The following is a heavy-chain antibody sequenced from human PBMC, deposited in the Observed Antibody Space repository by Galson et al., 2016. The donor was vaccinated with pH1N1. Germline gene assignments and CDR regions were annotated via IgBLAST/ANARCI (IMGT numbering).Heavy chain of an antibody. CDR2: ISYDGRNE. Sequence: SLRLSCAASGFTFSRYGMNWVRQTPGKGLEWVAVISYDGRNEYYADSVKGRFTISRDNSRSTLYLQMHSLRAEDTAVYYCARNFGLSGSGRHFDFWGQGTLVTVSS. CDR3: ARNFGLSGSGRHFDF. V-gene: IGHV3-30*03. CDR1: GFTFSRYG. J-gene: IGHJ4*02. D-gene: IGHD3-16*01.